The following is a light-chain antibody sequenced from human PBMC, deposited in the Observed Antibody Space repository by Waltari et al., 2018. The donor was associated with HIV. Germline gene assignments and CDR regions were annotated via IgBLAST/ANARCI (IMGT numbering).Light chain of an antibody. CDR1: SSNIGAGYD. CDR3: QSFDSSLTTSGVI. V-gene: IGLV1-40*01. J-gene: IGLJ2*01. CDR2: ANI. Sequence: QSVLTQPPSVSGAPGQRVTISCTGSSSNIGAGYDVHWYQQLPGTAPKLLIYANINRPSGVPDVFSGSKSGSSASLAITGLQAEDEAHYYCQSFDSSLTTSGVIFGGGTKLTVL.